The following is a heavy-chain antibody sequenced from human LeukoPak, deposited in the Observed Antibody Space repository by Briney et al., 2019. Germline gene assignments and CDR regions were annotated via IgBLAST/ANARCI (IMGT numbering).Heavy chain of an antibody. Sequence: GGSLRLSCAASGFTFSNAWMSWVRQAPGKGLEWVGRIKSKTDGGTTDYAAPAKGRFTISRDDSKSTVYLHMNSLKTEDTALYYCVTRITSTGDYWGQGTLVTVSS. J-gene: IGHJ4*02. CDR2: IKSKTDGGTT. D-gene: IGHD3-16*01. V-gene: IGHV3-15*01. CDR1: GFTFSNAW. CDR3: VTRITSTGDY.